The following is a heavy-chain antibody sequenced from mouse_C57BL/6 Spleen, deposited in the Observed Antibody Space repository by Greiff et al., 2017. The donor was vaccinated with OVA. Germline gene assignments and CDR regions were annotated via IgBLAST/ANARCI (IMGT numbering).Heavy chain of an antibody. CDR1: GYTFTSYW. D-gene: IGHD1-1*01. V-gene: IGHV1-5*01. Sequence: EVMLVESGTVLARPGASVKMSCKTSGYTFTSYWMHWVKQRPGQGLEWIGAIYPGNSDTSYNQKFKGKAKLTAVTSASTAYMELSSLTNEDSAVYYCTRFTTVVAPDAWFAYWGQGTLVTVSA. J-gene: IGHJ3*01. CDR2: IYPGNSDT. CDR3: TRFTTVVAPDAWFAY.